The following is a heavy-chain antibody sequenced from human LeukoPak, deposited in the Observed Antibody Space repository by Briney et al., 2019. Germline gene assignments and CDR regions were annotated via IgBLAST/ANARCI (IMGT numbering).Heavy chain of an antibody. D-gene: IGHD3-10*01. CDR3: AKESRLGGASGSHHFDY. Sequence: PSETLSLTCTVSGAPVNFYYLSWIRHSAEKGLEWIGRINTRGNTNYNPSLKSRVTLSVDTSRNQFSLMLSSVTAADTAVYYCAKESRLGGASGSHHFDYWGQGVLVTVSS. J-gene: IGHJ4*02. CDR1: GAPVNFYY. CDR2: INTRGNT. V-gene: IGHV4-4*07.